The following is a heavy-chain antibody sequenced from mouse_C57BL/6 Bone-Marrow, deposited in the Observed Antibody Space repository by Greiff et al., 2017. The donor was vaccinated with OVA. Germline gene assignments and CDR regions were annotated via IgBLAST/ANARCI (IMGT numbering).Heavy chain of an antibody. Sequence: QVQLQQPGAELVKPGASVKLSCKASGYTFTSYWMHWVKQRPGQGLEWIGMIHPNSGSTNYNEKLKSKVTLTVDKSSSTAYMQLSSLTSEDSAVYYCARGDYSNYRDYAMDYWGQGTSVTVSS. J-gene: IGHJ4*01. CDR3: ARGDYSNYRDYAMDY. CDR2: IHPNSGST. V-gene: IGHV1-64*01. CDR1: GYTFTSYW. D-gene: IGHD2-5*01.